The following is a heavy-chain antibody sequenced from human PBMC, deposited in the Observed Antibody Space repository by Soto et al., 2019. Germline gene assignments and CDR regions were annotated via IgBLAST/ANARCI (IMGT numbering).Heavy chain of an antibody. Sequence: SETLSLTCAVYGGSFSGYYWSWIRQPPGKGLEWIGEINHSGSTNYNPSLKSRVTISVDTSKNQFSLKLSSVTAADTAVYYCARGPDFWSGYPFDYWGQGTLVTVSS. J-gene: IGHJ4*02. CDR3: ARGPDFWSGYPFDY. V-gene: IGHV4-34*01. CDR1: GGSFSGYY. D-gene: IGHD3-3*01. CDR2: INHSGST.